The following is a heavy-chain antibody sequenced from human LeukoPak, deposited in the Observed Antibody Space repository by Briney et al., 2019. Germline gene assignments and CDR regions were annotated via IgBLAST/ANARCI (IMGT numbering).Heavy chain of an antibody. CDR2: ISGSGTDT. Sequence: PGGSLRLSCAASGFTFSRYTMSWVRQAPGKGLEWVSAISGSGTDTYYAGSVKGRFTISRDNSKNTLYLQMNSLRAEDTAVYYCANTFTRFLEADYWGQGTLVTISS. CDR3: ANTFTRFLEADY. J-gene: IGHJ4*02. V-gene: IGHV3-23*01. D-gene: IGHD3-3*01. CDR1: GFTFSRYT.